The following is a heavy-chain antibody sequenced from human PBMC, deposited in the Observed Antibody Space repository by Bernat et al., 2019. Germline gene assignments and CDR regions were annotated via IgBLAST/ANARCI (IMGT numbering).Heavy chain of an antibody. CDR2: IYHSGST. J-gene: IGHJ4*02. CDR1: GFSISSAYY. D-gene: IGHD6-19*01. V-gene: IGHV4-38-2*01. Sequence: QVQLQESGPGLVKPSETLSLTCAVSGFSISSAYYWGWIRQPPGKGLEWIGSIYHSGSTYYNPSLKSRVTISVDTSKSQFSLRLSSVTAADTAVYYCARGLGSGSDYWGQGTLVTVSS. CDR3: ARGLGSGSDY.